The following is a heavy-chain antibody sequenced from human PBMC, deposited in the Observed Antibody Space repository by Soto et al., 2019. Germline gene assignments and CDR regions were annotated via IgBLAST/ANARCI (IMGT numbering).Heavy chain of an antibody. CDR3: ARGVWGYSSSWYRYYFDY. CDR2: INRSGST. J-gene: IGHJ4*02. V-gene: IGHV4-34*01. CDR1: GGSFSGYY. D-gene: IGHD6-13*01. Sequence: SETLSLTCAVYGGSFSGYYWSWIRQPPGKGLEWIGEINRSGSTNYNPSLKSRVTISVDTSKNQFSLKLSSVTAADTAVYYCARGVWGYSSSWYRYYFDYWGQGTLVTVPQ.